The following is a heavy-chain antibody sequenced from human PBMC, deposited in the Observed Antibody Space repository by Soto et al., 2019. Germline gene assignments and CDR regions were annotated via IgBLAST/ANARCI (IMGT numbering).Heavy chain of an antibody. CDR1: GGSISSGGYY. D-gene: IGHD2-2*02. Sequence: SETLSLTCTVSGGSISSGGYYWSWIRQHPGKGLEWIGYIYYSGSTYYNPSLKSRVTISVDTSKNQFSLKLSSVTAADTAVYYCARVYCSSTSCYRSNWFDPWGQGTLVTVSS. V-gene: IGHV4-31*03. J-gene: IGHJ5*02. CDR3: ARVYCSSTSCYRSNWFDP. CDR2: IYYSGST.